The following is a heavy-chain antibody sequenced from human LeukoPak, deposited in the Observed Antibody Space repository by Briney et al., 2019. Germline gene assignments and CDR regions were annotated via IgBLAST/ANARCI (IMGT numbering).Heavy chain of an antibody. CDR2: ISYDGSNK. D-gene: IGHD6-6*01. V-gene: IGHV3-30-3*01. CDR3: ARDLYSSSCFDY. Sequence: PGGSLRLSCAASGFTFSNYAMHWVRQAPGKGLEWVAVISYDGSNKYYADSVEGRFTISRDNSKNTLYLQMNSLRAEDTAVYYCARDLYSSSCFDYWGQGTLVTVSS. J-gene: IGHJ4*02. CDR1: GFTFSNYA.